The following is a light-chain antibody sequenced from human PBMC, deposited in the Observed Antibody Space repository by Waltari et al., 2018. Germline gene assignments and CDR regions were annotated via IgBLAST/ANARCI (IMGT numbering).Light chain of an antibody. CDR2: RNN. Sequence: QAGLTQPPSVSKGLRQPAPLTCTGNSTNVRHQGAAWLQQPQGQPPRPLSYRNNNRPSGISERFSASRSGNTASLTITGLQPEDEADYYCSAWDSNLREYVFGTGTKVTVL. J-gene: IGLJ1*01. V-gene: IGLV10-54*04. CDR3: SAWDSNLREYV. CDR1: STNVRHQG.